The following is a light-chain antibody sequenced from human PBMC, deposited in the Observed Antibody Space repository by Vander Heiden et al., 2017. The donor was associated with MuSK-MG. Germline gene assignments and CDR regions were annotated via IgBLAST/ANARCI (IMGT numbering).Light chain of an antibody. CDR2: GAS. CDR3: QRYSGSLT. Sequence: DIVLTQSPGTLSLSPGERATLSCRASQSVSGALAWYQQKAGQAPRLLIYGASSRATGVPDRFSGSESGTDFTLTSSRLEPEDFAVYYWQRYSGSLTFGGGTKVEIK. J-gene: IGKJ4*01. CDR1: QSVSGA. V-gene: IGKV3-20*01.